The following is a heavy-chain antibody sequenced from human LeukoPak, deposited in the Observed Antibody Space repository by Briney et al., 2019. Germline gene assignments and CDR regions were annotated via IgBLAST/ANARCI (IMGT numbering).Heavy chain of an antibody. V-gene: IGHV3-23*01. Sequence: GGSLRLSCAASGFTVSSNYMSWVRQAPGKGLEWVSAISGSGGSTYYADSVKGRFTISRDNSKNTLYLQMNSLRAEDTAVYYCAKAIRGYSYGLTDYWGQGTLVTVSS. D-gene: IGHD5-18*01. CDR1: GFTVSSNY. CDR3: AKAIRGYSYGLTDY. J-gene: IGHJ4*02. CDR2: ISGSGGST.